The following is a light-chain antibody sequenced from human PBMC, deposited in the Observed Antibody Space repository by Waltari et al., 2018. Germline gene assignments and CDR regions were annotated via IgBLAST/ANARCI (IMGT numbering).Light chain of an antibody. J-gene: IGLJ3*02. CDR1: SGHSSNV. CDR3: QTGGHGTWV. CDR2: VNSDGSH. V-gene: IGLV4-69*01. Sequence: QLVLTQSPSASASLGASVKLPCTLSSGHSSNVIAWLPQQPEKGPRYLMKVNSDGSHSKGDEIPDRFSGSSSGTERYLTISSLQSEDEADYYCQTGGHGTWVFGGGTKLTVL.